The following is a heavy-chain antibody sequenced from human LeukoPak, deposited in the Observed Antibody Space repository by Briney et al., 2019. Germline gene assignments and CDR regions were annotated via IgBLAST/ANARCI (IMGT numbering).Heavy chain of an antibody. D-gene: IGHD6-13*01. Sequence: SETLSLTCTVSGGSISSSSYYWGWIRQPPGKGLEWIGSIYYSGSTYYNPSLKSRVTISVDTSKNQFSLKLSSVTAADTAVYYCATATPYSSSWYRDAFDIWGQGTMVTVSS. CDR1: GGSISSSSYY. CDR3: ATATPYSSSWYRDAFDI. CDR2: IYYSGST. J-gene: IGHJ3*02. V-gene: IGHV4-39*07.